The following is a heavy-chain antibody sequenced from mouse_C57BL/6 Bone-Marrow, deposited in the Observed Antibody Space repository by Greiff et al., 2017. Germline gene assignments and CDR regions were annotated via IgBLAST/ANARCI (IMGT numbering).Heavy chain of an antibody. CDR1: GFNIKDDY. Sequence: DVKLQESGAELVRPGASVKLSCTASGFNIKDDYMHWVKQRPEQGLEWIGWIDPENGDTEYASKFQGKATITADTSSNTAYLQLSSLTSEDTAVYYCTTKGVTDLYYFDYWGQGTTLTVSS. J-gene: IGHJ2*01. V-gene: IGHV14-4*01. D-gene: IGHD2-2*01. CDR2: IDPENGDT. CDR3: TTKGVTDLYYFDY.